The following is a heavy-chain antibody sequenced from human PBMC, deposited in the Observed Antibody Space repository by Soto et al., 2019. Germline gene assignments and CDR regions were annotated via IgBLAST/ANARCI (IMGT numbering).Heavy chain of an antibody. Sequence: SETLSLTCAVYGGSFSGYYWSWIRQPPGKGLEWIGEINHSGSTNYNPSLKSRVTISVDTSKNQFSLKLSSVTAADTAVYYCARVVVVTATYWYFDLWGRGTLVTVSS. J-gene: IGHJ2*01. CDR2: INHSGST. CDR1: GGSFSGYY. V-gene: IGHV4-34*01. D-gene: IGHD2-21*02. CDR3: ARVVVVTATYWYFDL.